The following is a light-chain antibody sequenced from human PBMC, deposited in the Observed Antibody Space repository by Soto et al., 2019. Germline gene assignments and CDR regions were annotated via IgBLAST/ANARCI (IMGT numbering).Light chain of an antibody. CDR3: QAWDSSTVV. CDR2: EDQ. J-gene: IGLJ2*01. V-gene: IGLV3-1*01. CDR1: KLGDKY. Sequence: SYELTQPPSVSVSPGQTASITCSGDKLGDKYACWYQQKPGQSPVLVIYEDQKRPPGIPERFSGSNSGNTATLTISGTQAMDEADYYCQAWDSSTVVFGGGTKLTVL.